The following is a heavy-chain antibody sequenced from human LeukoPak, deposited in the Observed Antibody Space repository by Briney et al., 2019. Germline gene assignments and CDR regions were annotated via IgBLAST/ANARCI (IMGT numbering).Heavy chain of an antibody. CDR1: GFTFSSYS. V-gene: IGHV3-21*01. CDR2: ISSSSSYI. J-gene: IGHJ2*01. D-gene: IGHD3-10*01. CDR3: ATQPAGFGELVN. Sequence: PGGSLRLSCAASGFTFSSYSMNWVRQAPGKGLEWVSSISSSSSYIYYADSVKGRFTISRDNAKNSLYLQMNSLRAEDTAVYYCATQPAGFGELVNWGRGTLVTVSS.